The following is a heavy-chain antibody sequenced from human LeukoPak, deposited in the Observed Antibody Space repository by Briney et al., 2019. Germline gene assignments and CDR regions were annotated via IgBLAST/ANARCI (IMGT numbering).Heavy chain of an antibody. CDR1: GGSISSSSYY. V-gene: IGHV4-39*07. J-gene: IGHJ6*04. CDR2: IYYSGST. D-gene: IGHD3-10*02. Sequence: SETLSLTCTVSGGSISSSSYYWGWIRQPPGKGLEWIGSIYYSGSTYYNPSLKSRVTISVDTSKNQFSLKLSSVTAEDTAVYYCAELGITMIGGVWGKGTTVTISS. CDR3: AELGITMIGGV.